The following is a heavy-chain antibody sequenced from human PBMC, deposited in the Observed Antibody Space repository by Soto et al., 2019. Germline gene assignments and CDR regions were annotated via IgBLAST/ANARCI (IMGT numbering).Heavy chain of an antibody. D-gene: IGHD1-1*01. J-gene: IGHJ6*02. CDR3: ARDKTGTNYYNGLDV. CDR2: IIPIFNTP. V-gene: IGHV1-69*12. CDR1: GGTFNTYA. Sequence: QVQLVQSGAEVKKPGSSVKVSCKASGGTFNTYAISWVRQAPGQGLEWMGGIIPIFNTPNYAQRFQGRVTITADESTSTAYMELSSLRSEDTALYYCARDKTGTNYYNGLDVRGQGTTVNVSS.